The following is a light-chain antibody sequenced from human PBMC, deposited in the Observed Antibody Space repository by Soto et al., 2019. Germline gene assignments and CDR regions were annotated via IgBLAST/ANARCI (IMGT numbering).Light chain of an antibody. CDR1: QGISSY. J-gene: IGKJ5*01. CDR2: AAS. CDR3: QQLNSYLRIT. Sequence: DIQLTQSPSFLSASVGDRVTITCRASQGISSYLAWYQQKPGKAPKLLIYAASTLQSGVPSRFSGSGSGTEFTLTISSLQPEDFSTYYCQQLNSYLRITFGQGTRLEI. V-gene: IGKV1-9*01.